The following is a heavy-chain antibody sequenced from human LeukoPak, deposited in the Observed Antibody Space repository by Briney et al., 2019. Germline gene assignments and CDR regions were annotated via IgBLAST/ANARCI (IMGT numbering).Heavy chain of an antibody. D-gene: IGHD5-18*01. CDR3: ARVGHGDSLGGGIDN. Sequence: GGSLRLSCAASGFTFKGYALHWVPQAPGKGLEWVAAISHDGTKTYYADSVKGRFTITRDDSKNTLNLHMNSLIGEDTALYYCARVGHGDSLGGGIDNWGQGTLVTVSS. V-gene: IGHV3-30-3*01. CDR1: GFTFKGYA. J-gene: IGHJ4*02. CDR2: ISHDGTKT.